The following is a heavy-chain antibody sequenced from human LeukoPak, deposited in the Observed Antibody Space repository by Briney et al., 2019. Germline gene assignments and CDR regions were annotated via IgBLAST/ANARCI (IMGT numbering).Heavy chain of an antibody. Sequence: GGSLLLSCTTSGFTISNEIMNWVRQAPGKGLEWVSSISTSSSYIYYADSVKGRFTISRDNAKNSLYLQMNSLRAEDTAVYYCAKDGNYDFWSGYYWGGDGMYVWGQGTTVTVSS. V-gene: IGHV3-21*04. CDR2: ISTSSSYI. J-gene: IGHJ6*02. CDR1: GFTISNEI. D-gene: IGHD3-3*01. CDR3: AKDGNYDFWSGYYWGGDGMYV.